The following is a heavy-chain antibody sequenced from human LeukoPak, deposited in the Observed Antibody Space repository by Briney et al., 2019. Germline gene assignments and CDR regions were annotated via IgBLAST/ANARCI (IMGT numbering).Heavy chain of an antibody. V-gene: IGHV3-7*01. CDR2: IKQAGSEK. J-gene: IGHJ6*02. D-gene: IGHD3-9*01. Sequence: GGSLRLSCVASGFTFSSHWMSWVRQAPGKGLEWVANIKQAGSEKYYVDSVKGRFTISRENAKNSLYLQMNSLRAGDTAVYYCARGAREVIISAYYYYGMDVWGQGTTVTVSS. CDR1: GFTFSSHW. CDR3: ARGAREVIISAYYYYGMDV.